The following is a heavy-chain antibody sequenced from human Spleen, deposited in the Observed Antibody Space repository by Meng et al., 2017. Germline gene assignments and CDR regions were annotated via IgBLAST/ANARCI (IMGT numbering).Heavy chain of an antibody. CDR2: ISGSGPTI. CDR1: GFTFSNYE. D-gene: IGHD3-10*01. Sequence: GESLKISCAASGFTFSNYEMNWLRQAPGKGLEWLSYISGSGPTIYYADSVKGRFTISRDNAKNSLYLQMNSLRAEDTAVYYCAREFAGNGNWFDPWGQGTLVTVSS. CDR3: AREFAGNGNWFDP. J-gene: IGHJ5*02. V-gene: IGHV3-48*03.